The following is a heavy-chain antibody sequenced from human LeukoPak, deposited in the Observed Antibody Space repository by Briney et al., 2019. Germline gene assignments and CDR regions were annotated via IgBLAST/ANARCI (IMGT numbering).Heavy chain of an antibody. CDR1: GYTCTSYG. CDR2: ISAYNGNT. V-gene: IGHV1-18*01. CDR3: AREPGYSSGWYGRFDY. J-gene: IGHJ4*02. Sequence: ASVKVSCKASGYTCTSYGISWVRQAPGQGLEWMGWISAYNGNTNYAQKLQGRVTMTTDTSTSTAYMELRSLRSDDTAVYYCAREPGYSSGWYGRFDYWGQGTLVTVSS. D-gene: IGHD6-19*01.